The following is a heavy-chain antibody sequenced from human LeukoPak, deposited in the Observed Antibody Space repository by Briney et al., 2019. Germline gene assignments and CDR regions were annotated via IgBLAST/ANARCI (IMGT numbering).Heavy chain of an antibody. CDR3: ARVFYSSGWYGNFDY. J-gene: IGHJ4*02. D-gene: IGHD6-19*01. V-gene: IGHV3-30*04. Sequence: PGGSLRLSCAASGFTFSSYAMHRVRQAPGKGLEWVAVISYDGSNKYYADSVKGRFTISRDNSKNTLYLQMNSLRAEDTAVYYCARVFYSSGWYGNFDYWGQGTLVTVSS. CDR1: GFTFSSYA. CDR2: ISYDGSNK.